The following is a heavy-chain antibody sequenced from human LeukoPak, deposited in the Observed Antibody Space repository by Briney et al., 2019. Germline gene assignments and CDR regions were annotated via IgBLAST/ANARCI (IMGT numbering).Heavy chain of an antibody. CDR3: AREGYYDFWSLFDY. J-gene: IGHJ4*02. V-gene: IGHV4-34*01. CDR1: GGSFSGYY. Sequence: SETLSLTCAVYGGSFSGYYWSWIRQPPGKGLEWIGEINHSGSTNYNPSLKSRVTISVDTSKNQFSLKLSSVTAADTAVYYCAREGYYDFWSLFDYWGQGTLVTVSS. CDR2: INHSGST. D-gene: IGHD3-3*01.